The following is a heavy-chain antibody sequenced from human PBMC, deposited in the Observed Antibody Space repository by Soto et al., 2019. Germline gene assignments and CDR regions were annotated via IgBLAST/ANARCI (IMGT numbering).Heavy chain of an antibody. CDR1: GGSISSNSYY. CDR2: IYYSGTT. Sequence: SETLSLTCTVSGGSISSNSYYWAWIRQPPGKGLEWIGNIYYSGTTYYNPSLKSRVTISVDTSKDQFSLKLSSVTAADTAVYYCARHKGGYYSGVDVWGQGTTVTVSS. CDR3: ARHKGGYYSGVDV. J-gene: IGHJ6*02. V-gene: IGHV4-39*01. D-gene: IGHD3-16*01.